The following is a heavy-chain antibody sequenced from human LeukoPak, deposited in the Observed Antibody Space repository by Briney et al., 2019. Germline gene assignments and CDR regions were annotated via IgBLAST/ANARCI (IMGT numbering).Heavy chain of an antibody. CDR3: AKCGNSGCHLIDY. D-gene: IGHD5-12*01. CDR1: GFTFTTNA. V-gene: IGHV3-23*01. CDR2: ISGRTGAT. J-gene: IGHJ4*02. Sequence: GGSLRLSCAASGFTFTTNAMSWVRQAPGKGLEWVSAISGRTGATYYADSEKGRFTISRDNSKSTLYLQTDSLRAGDTAVYYCAKCGNSGCHLIDYWGQGTLVTVSS.